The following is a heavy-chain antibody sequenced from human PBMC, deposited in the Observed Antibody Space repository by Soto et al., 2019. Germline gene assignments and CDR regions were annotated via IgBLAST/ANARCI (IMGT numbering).Heavy chain of an antibody. Sequence: PSETLSLTCAVYGGSFSGYYWSWIRQPPGKGLEWIGEINHSGSTNYNPSLKSRVTISVDTSKNQFSLKLSSVTAADTAVYYCARQSSRTIFGVPFRGGNRFDPWGQGTLVTVSS. CDR3: ARQSSRTIFGVPFRGGNRFDP. CDR2: INHSGST. J-gene: IGHJ5*02. CDR1: GGSFSGYY. D-gene: IGHD3-3*01. V-gene: IGHV4-34*01.